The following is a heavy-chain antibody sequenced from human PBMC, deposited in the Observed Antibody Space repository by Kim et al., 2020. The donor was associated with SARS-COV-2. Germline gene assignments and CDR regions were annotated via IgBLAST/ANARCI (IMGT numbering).Heavy chain of an antibody. CDR2: ITPDGSGT. J-gene: IGHJ3*02. V-gene: IGHV3-74*01. CDR3: GRGPPNWYGCDI. Sequence: GGSLRLSCEVSGFRLSDYHMHWVRQAPGQGLVWVSRITPDGSGTTYAESVKGRFTISRDDASNTVYLQMNSLRAEDTALFYCGRGPPNWYGCDIWGQGT. CDR1: GFRLSDYH. D-gene: IGHD1-1*01.